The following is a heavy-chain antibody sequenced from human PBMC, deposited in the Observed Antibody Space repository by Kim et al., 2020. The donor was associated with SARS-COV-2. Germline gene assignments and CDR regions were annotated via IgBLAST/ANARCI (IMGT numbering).Heavy chain of an antibody. J-gene: IGHJ6*02. V-gene: IGHV1-18*04. CDR2: ISAYNGNT. CDR3: AGGTGEHYYYGMDV. D-gene: IGHD7-27*01. Sequence: ASVKVSCKASGYTFTSYGISWVRQAPGQGLEWMGWISAYNGNTNYALKLQGRVTMTTDTSTSTAYMEVRSLRSDDTAVYYCAGGTGEHYYYGMDVWGQGTTVTVSS. CDR1: GYTFTSYG.